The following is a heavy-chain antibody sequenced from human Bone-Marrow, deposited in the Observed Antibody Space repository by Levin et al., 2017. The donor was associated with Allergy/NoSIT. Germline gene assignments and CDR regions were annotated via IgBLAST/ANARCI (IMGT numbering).Heavy chain of an antibody. D-gene: IGHD5-24*01. CDR3: TRADLEVTPEMGFLSWFDP. Sequence: GESLKISCAASGFTFGAYWMHWVRQTPGKGLVWVARINSEGTATRYADSVKGRFTISSDNPKNTLYLQMNRLRAEDTAVYYSTRADLEVTPEMGFLSWFDPWGQGTQVTVSS. V-gene: IGHV3-74*01. CDR2: INSEGTAT. J-gene: IGHJ5*02. CDR1: GFTFGAYW.